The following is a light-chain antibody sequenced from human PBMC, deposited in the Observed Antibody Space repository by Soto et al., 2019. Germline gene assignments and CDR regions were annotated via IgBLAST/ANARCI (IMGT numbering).Light chain of an antibody. J-gene: IGKJ1*01. CDR1: QSVSSY. CDR2: DAS. Sequence: DIVLTQSPATLSLSPGERATLSCRASQSVSSYLAWYQQKPGQAPRLLIYDASNRATGIPARFSGGGSGTDFTLTISSLEPEDFAVYYCHQHNNCPRWTFGQGTKVDI. V-gene: IGKV3-11*01. CDR3: HQHNNCPRWT.